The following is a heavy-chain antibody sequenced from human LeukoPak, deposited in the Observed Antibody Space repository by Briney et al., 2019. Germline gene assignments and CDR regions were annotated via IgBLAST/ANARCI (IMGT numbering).Heavy chain of an antibody. D-gene: IGHD1-26*01. Sequence: PSETLSLTCTVSGGSISSYYWSWIRQPPGKGLEWIGYTYDSGNTNNNPSLKSRVTISVDTSKNQFPLKLSSVTAADTAVYYCARHFVDSGSSNFDYWGQGTLVTVSS. CDR1: GGSISSYY. CDR2: TYDSGNT. CDR3: ARHFVDSGSSNFDY. V-gene: IGHV4-59*08. J-gene: IGHJ4*02.